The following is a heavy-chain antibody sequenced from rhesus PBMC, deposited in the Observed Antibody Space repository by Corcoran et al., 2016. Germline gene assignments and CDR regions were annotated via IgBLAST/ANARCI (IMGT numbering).Heavy chain of an antibody. CDR1: GYSISGYY. Sequence: QVQLQESGPGLVKPSETLSLTCAVSGYSISGYYWSWIRPAPGKGLEWIGYITYSGSTSYNPSLKSRVTISRDTSKNQFSLKLSSVTAADTAVYYCARGGIYYFDYWGQGVLVTVSS. CDR2: ITYSGST. D-gene: IGHD2-15*01. CDR3: ARGGIYYFDY. J-gene: IGHJ4*01. V-gene: IGHV4-122*02.